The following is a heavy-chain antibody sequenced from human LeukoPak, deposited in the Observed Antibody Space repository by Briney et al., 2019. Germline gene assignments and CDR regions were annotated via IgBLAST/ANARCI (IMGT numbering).Heavy chain of an antibody. CDR1: GGSISSYY. D-gene: IGHD6-19*01. J-gene: IGHJ4*02. CDR2: IYYSGST. V-gene: IGHV4-59*01. CDR3: ARNNAVSGAEDY. Sequence: SETLSLTCTVSGGSISSYYWSWIRQPPGKGLEWIGYIYYSGSTNYNPSLKSRVTISVDTSKNQLSLKLSSVTAADTAVYYCARNNAVSGAEDYWGQGTLVTVSS.